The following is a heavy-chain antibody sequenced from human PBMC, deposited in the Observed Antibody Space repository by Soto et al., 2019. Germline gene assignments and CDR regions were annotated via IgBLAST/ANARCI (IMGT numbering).Heavy chain of an antibody. V-gene: IGHV1-18*01. CDR3: ARDYYYDSSGYSAVTNWFDP. D-gene: IGHD3-22*01. Sequence: QVQLVQSGAEVKKPGASVKVSCKASGYTFTSYGISWVRQAPGQGLEWMGWISAYNGNTNYAQKLQGRVTMTTDTSTSTSYMELRSLRSDDSAVYYSARDYYYDSSGYSAVTNWFDPWGQGTLVTVSS. CDR2: ISAYNGNT. CDR1: GYTFTSYG. J-gene: IGHJ5*02.